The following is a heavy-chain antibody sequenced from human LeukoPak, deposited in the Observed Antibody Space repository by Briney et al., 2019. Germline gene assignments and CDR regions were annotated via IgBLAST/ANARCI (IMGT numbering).Heavy chain of an antibody. CDR3: ARTVGRGPGGHFDY. CDR2: IYTTGST. J-gene: IGHJ4*02. CDR1: GGSISSYY. V-gene: IGHV4-4*07. Sequence: SETLSLTCTVSGGSISSYYWTWIRQPAGKGLEWIGRIYTTGSTNYNPSLNSRVTMSVDTSKNQFSLKLSSVTAADTAVYYCARTVGRGPGGHFDYWGQGTLVIVSS. D-gene: IGHD3-10*01.